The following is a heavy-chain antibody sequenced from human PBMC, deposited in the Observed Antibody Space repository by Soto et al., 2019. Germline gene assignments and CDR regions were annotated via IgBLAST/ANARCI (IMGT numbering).Heavy chain of an antibody. V-gene: IGHV5-51*01. Sequence: PGESLKISCKGSGYSFTSYWIGWVRQMPGKGLEWMGIIYPGDSDTRYSPSFQGQVTISADKSISTAYLQWSSLKASDTAMYYCARHYCSGGSCYSYYYYYGMDVWGQGTTVTVSS. CDR1: GYSFTSYW. CDR3: ARHYCSGGSCYSYYYYYGMDV. J-gene: IGHJ6*02. CDR2: IYPGDSDT. D-gene: IGHD2-15*01.